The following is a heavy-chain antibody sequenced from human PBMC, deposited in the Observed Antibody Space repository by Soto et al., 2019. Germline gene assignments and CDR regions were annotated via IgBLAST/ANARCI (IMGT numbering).Heavy chain of an antibody. V-gene: IGHV1-18*04. J-gene: IGHJ6*02. CDR1: GYSFSFYG. Sequence: GASVKVSCKASGYSFSFYGINWVRQAPGQGLEWMGWINPSDGNRNFAQKFQDRVTMTTDTSTSTAYMELRSLRSDDTAVYYCARDLGDKPTYYYDSSGYKKYYYYGMDVWGQGTTVTVSS. CDR2: INPSDGNR. CDR3: ARDLGDKPTYYYDSSGYKKYYYYGMDV. D-gene: IGHD3-22*01.